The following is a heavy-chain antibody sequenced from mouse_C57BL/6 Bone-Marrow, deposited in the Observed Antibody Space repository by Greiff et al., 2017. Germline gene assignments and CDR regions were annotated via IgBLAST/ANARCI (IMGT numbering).Heavy chain of an antibody. CDR1: GYTFTSYW. J-gene: IGHJ3*01. CDR3: AILGAY. V-gene: IGHV1-55*01. Sequence: QVQLQQPGAELVKPGASVKMSCKASGYTFTSYWITWVKQRPGQGLEWIGDIYPGSGSTNYNEKFKSKATLTVDTSSITASLHLSSLTSEDSAVYYCAILGAYWGQGTLVTVSA. CDR2: IYPGSGST. D-gene: IGHD3-3*01.